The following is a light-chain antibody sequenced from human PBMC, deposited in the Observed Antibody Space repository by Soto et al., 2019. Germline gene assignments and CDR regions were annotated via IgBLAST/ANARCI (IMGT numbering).Light chain of an antibody. CDR3: QQRSSWPPIT. CDR2: DTS. V-gene: IGKV3-11*01. CDR1: QSVGTY. Sequence: EILLTHSPATLSLSPGEGATLSCRSSQSVGTYLAWYQQRPGQAPRLLISDTSNRATGIPARFSGSGSGTDFTLTISSLEPEDFAVYYCQQRSSWPPITFGQGTRLRL. J-gene: IGKJ5*01.